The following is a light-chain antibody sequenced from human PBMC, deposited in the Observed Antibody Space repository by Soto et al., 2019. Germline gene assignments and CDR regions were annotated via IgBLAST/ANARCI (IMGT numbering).Light chain of an antibody. V-gene: IGKV3-20*01. CDR2: GAS. J-gene: IGKJ1*01. CDR1: QCVSSRY. Sequence: MVLTQSRGTLTFSPGERATLSCRASQCVSSRYLAWYEQKPGQAPRLLIYGASSRATGIPDRFSGSGSGTDVTLTISRLEPEDFAVYYCQHYGSSPKTFGQGTKVEIK. CDR3: QHYGSSPKT.